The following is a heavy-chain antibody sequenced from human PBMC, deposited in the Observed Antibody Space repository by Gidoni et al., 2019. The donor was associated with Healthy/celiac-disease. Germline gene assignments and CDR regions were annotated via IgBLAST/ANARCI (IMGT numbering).Heavy chain of an antibody. CDR3: AKDRYYDSSGYYFPVFD. J-gene: IGHJ1*01. CDR2: ISGSCGRT. D-gene: IGHD3-22*01. V-gene: IGHV3-23*01. Sequence: EVQRWESGGGLVQPGGALRRSCTAAGCTLRSDAMSWVRQAPGKGLEWVSAISGSCGRTYYAYSVPGRFTISIDHSKNTLYLQLNSLRAEDPAVSYCAKDRYYDSSGYYFPVFDWGQGTLVTVSS. CDR1: GCTLRSDA.